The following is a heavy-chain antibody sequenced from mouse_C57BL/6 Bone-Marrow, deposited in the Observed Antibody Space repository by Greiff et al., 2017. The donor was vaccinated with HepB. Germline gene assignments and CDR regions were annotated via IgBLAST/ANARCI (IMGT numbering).Heavy chain of an antibody. Sequence: VQLQQSGAELVKPGASVKISCKASGYAFSSYWMNWVKQRPGKGLEWIGQIYPGDGDTNYNGKFKGKATLTADKSSSTAYMQLSSLTSEDSAVYFCARRVYGYDGPWFAYWGQGTLVTVSA. V-gene: IGHV1-80*01. D-gene: IGHD2-2*01. CDR1: GYAFSSYW. CDR3: ARRVYGYDGPWFAY. CDR2: IYPGDGDT. J-gene: IGHJ3*01.